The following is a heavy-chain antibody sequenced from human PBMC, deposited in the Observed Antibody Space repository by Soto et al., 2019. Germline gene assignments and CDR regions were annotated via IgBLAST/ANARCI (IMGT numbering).Heavy chain of an antibody. CDR2: IYYSGST. V-gene: IGHV4-61*01. Sequence: QVQLQESGPGLVKPSETLSLTCTVSGGSVSSGSYYWSWIRQPPGKGLEWIGYIYYSGSTNYNPSLMSRVTISVDTSKNQFSLTLSSVTAADTAVYYCARDARYDRYFDLWGRGTLVTVS. D-gene: IGHD1-20*01. J-gene: IGHJ2*01. CDR1: GGSVSSGSYY. CDR3: ARDARYDRYFDL.